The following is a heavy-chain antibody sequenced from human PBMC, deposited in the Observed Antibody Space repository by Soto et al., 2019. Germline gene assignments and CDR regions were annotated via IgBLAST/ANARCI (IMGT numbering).Heavy chain of an antibody. CDR3: ARRVDYYYGMDV. CDR1: VGSISSRSYY. D-gene: IGHD2-15*01. Sequence: SETLSRTCTVSVGSISSRSYYWGWVRQPPGKGLEWIGSIYYSGSTYYNPSLKSRVTISVDTSKNQFSLKLSSVTAADTAVYYCARRVDYYYGMDVWGKGTTVTVSS. J-gene: IGHJ6*04. CDR2: IYYSGST. V-gene: IGHV4-39*01.